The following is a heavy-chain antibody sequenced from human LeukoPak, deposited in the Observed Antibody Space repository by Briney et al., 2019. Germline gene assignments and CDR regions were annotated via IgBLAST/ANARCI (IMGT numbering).Heavy chain of an antibody. CDR2: ISYDGSNK. D-gene: IGHD6-13*01. Sequence: GRSLRLSCAASGFTFSSYAMHWVRQAPGKGLEWVAVISYDGSNKYYADSVKGRFTISRDNSKNTLYLQMNSLRAEDTAVYYCARGRWSSSWYKGYGDYWGQGTLVTVSS. J-gene: IGHJ4*02. V-gene: IGHV3-30-3*01. CDR3: ARGRWSSSWYKGYGDY. CDR1: GFTFSSYA.